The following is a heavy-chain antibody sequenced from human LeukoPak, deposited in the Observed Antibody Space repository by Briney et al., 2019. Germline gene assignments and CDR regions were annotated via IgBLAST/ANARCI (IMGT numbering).Heavy chain of an antibody. CDR2: IRYDGYNK. D-gene: IGHD4-11*01. CDR3: ARDTESDY. J-gene: IGHJ4*02. V-gene: IGHV3-30*02. Sequence: PGGSLRLSCAASGLTLSNYGMHWVRQAPGKGLDWVAFIRYDGYNKYYPDSVKGRFTVSRDDSKNTMYLQMNSLRAEDTAMYYCARDTESDYWGQGTLVTVSS. CDR1: GLTLSNYG.